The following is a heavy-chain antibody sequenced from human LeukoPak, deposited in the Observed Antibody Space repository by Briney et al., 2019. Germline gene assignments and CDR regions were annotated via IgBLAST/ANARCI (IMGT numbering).Heavy chain of an antibody. CDR2: INAGNGNT. D-gene: IGHD5-18*01. J-gene: IGHJ4*02. Sequence: ASVKVSCKASGYTFTIYAMHWVRHAPGQRLEWMGWINAGNGNTKYSQEFQGRVTITRDTSASTAYMELSSLRSEDMAVYYCARGGPVDTAMVPNQLFDYWGQGTLVTVSS. CDR1: GYTFTIYA. CDR3: ARGGPVDTAMVPNQLFDY. V-gene: IGHV1-3*03.